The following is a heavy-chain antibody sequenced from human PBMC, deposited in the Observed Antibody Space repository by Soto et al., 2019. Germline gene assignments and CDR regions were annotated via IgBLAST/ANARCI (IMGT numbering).Heavy chain of an antibody. V-gene: IGHV4-39*01. Sequence: QLQLQESGPGLVKPSETLSLTCTVSGGSISSSSYYWGWIRQPPGKGLEWIGSIYYSGSTYYNPSLKSRVTISVDTSKNQFSLKLSSVTAADTAVYYCARSHGSRYYYYYGMDVWGQGTTVTVSS. CDR2: IYYSGST. CDR3: ARSHGSRYYYYYGMDV. CDR1: GGSISSSSYY. J-gene: IGHJ6*02.